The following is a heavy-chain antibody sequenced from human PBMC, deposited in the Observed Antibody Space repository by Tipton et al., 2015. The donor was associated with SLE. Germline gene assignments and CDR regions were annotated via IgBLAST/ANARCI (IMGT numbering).Heavy chain of an antibody. J-gene: IGHJ4*02. CDR2: ISSRGST. CDR3: ARVKSIFGVVIIDY. CDR1: GGSITSGTYY. Sequence: TLSLTCTVSGGSITSGTYYWTWIRQPAGKGLEWIGHISSRGSTNYNPSLKSRVTISLDTSKNQLSLRLSSVTAADTAVYYCARVKSIFGVVIIDYWGQGTLVTVSS. D-gene: IGHD3-3*01. V-gene: IGHV4-61*09.